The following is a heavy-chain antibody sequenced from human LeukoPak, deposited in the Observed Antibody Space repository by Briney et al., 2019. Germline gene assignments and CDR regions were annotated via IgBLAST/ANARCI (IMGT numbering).Heavy chain of an antibody. CDR3: ARGYGYFDY. CDR1: GGSFSGYY. CDR2: INHSGST. V-gene: IGHV4-34*01. D-gene: IGHD3-10*01. Sequence: SETLSLTCAVYGGSFSGYYWSWIRQPPGKGLEWIGEINHSGSTNYNPSLKSRVTISVDTSKNQFSLKLSSVTAADTAVCYCARGYGYFDYWAREPWSPSPQ. J-gene: IGHJ4*02.